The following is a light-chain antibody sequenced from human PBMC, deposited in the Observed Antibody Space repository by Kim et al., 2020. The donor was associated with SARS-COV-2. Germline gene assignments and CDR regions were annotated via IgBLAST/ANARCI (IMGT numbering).Light chain of an antibody. CDR1: SSNIGSNF. J-gene: IGLJ2*01. Sequence: RVNISCSGSSSNIGSNFVYWYQQLPGTAPKLLIYRNNRRPSGVPDRFSGSKSGTSASLAISGLRSEDEADYYCAAWDDSLSVHVVFGGGTQLTVL. V-gene: IGLV1-47*01. CDR2: RNN. CDR3: AAWDDSLSVHVV.